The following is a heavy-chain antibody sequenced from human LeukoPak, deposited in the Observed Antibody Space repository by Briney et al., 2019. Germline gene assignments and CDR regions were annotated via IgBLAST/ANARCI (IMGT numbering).Heavy chain of an antibody. CDR2: ISYDGSDK. CDR1: GFTFTSFG. J-gene: IGHJ4*02. CDR3: AKDQSIAVTGTWDF. V-gene: IGHV3-30*18. D-gene: IGHD6-19*01. Sequence: SGTSLRLSCAASGFTFTSFGMHWVRLAPGKGLEWVAHISYDGSDKYYGDSVKGRFTISRDNSKNTLNLQMSSLRAEDTAVYYCAKDQSIAVTGTWDFWGQGTLVTVSS.